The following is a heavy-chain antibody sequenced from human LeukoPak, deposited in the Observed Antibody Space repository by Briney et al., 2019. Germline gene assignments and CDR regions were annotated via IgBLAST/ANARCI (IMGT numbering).Heavy chain of an antibody. CDR2: INHSGST. Sequence: SETLSLTCAVYGGSFRGYYWSWIRQPPGKGLEWIGEINHSGSTNYNPSLKSRVTISVDTSKNQFSLKLSSVTAANTAVYYCASGGRPTRVWGQGTLVTVSS. CDR3: ASGGRPTRV. CDR1: GGSFRGYY. V-gene: IGHV4-34*01. J-gene: IGHJ4*02.